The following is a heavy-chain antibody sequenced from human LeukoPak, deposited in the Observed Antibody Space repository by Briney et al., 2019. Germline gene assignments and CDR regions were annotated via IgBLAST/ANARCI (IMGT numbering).Heavy chain of an antibody. CDR3: ARDIQGGFWSSYSG. CDR1: GFTFSSYW. CDR2: IKQDGSEK. D-gene: IGHD3-3*01. J-gene: IGHJ4*02. V-gene: IGHV3-7*01. Sequence: GGSLRLSCAASGFTFSSYWMNWVRQAPGKGLEWVANIKQDGSEKYYVDSVKGRFTISRDNAKNSLYLQMNSLRAEDTAVYYCARDIQGGFWSSYSGWGQRTLVTVSS.